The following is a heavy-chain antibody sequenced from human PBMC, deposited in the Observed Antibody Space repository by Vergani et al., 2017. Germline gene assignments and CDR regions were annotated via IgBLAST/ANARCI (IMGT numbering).Heavy chain of an antibody. D-gene: IGHD1-26*01. CDR2: IYWNDDE. Sequence: QITLKESGPTLVKPTQTLTLTCTFSGFSLNTRGVSVAWIRQPPGKALDWLALIYWNDDEHYSLSLNNRVTITKDTSKNQVVLTMTNMDYVDTGTYYCVDRKTECGATGCFYPVYCYCYMDVWGKGTTVTVSS. CDR1: GFSLNTRGVS. J-gene: IGHJ6*03. V-gene: IGHV2-5*04. CDR3: VDRKTECGATGCFYPVYCYCYMDV.